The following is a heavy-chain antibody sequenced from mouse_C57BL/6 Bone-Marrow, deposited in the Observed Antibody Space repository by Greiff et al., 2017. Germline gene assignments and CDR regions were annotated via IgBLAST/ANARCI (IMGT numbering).Heavy chain of an antibody. CDR3: AREGLYYYGSSYFDY. V-gene: IGHV1-59*01. CDR1: GYTFTSYW. D-gene: IGHD1-1*01. CDR2: IDPSDSYT. Sequence: VQLQQSGAELVRPGTSVKLSCKASGYTFTSYWMHWVKQRPGQGLEWIGVIDPSDSYTNYNQKFKGKATLTVDTSSSTAYMQLSSLTSEDSAVYYCAREGLYYYGSSYFDYWGQGTTLTVSS. J-gene: IGHJ2*01.